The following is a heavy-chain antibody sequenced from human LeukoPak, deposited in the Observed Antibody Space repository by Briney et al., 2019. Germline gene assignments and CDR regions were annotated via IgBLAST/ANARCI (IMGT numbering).Heavy chain of an antibody. CDR1: GGSISSGSYY. D-gene: IGHD3-9*01. CDR2: IYTSGST. J-gene: IGHJ3*02. CDR3: ARAFRHYDILTGYYSAAFDI. Sequence: SQTLSLTCTVSGGSISSGSYYWSWIRQPAGKGLEWIGRIYTSGSTNYNPSLKSRVTISVDTSKNQFSLKLSSVTAADTAVYYCARAFRHYDILTGYYSAAFDIWGQGTMVTVSS. V-gene: IGHV4-61*02.